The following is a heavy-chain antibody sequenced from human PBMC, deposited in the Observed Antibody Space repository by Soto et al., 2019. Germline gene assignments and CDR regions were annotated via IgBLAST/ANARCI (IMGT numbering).Heavy chain of an antibody. J-gene: IGHJ6*02. CDR1: GYSFTSYW. Sequence: GESLKISCKGSGYSFTSYWISWVRQMPGKGLEWMGRIDPSDSYTNYSPSFQGHVTISADKSISTAYLQWSSLKASDTAMYYCARFIPAAPWGNYYYYYGMDVWGQGTTVTVSS. V-gene: IGHV5-10-1*01. CDR2: IDPSDSYT. D-gene: IGHD6-13*01. CDR3: ARFIPAAPWGNYYYYYGMDV.